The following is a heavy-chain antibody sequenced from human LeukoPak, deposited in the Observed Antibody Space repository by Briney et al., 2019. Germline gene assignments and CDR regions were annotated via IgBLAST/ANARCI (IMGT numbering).Heavy chain of an antibody. V-gene: IGHV4-61*02. Sequence: PSETLSLTCAVSGGSISSGSYYWSWIRQPAGKGLEWIGRIYTSGSTNYNPSLKSRVTISVDTSKNQFSLKLSSVTAADTAVYYCARDWRGYYFDYWGQGTLVTVSS. CDR2: IYTSGST. J-gene: IGHJ4*02. D-gene: IGHD3-10*01. CDR3: ARDWRGYYFDY. CDR1: GGSISSGSYY.